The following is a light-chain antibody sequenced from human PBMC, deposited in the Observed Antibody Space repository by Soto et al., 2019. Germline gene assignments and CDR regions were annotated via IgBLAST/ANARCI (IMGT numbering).Light chain of an antibody. Sequence: EILLTQSPATLSLSPGERATLSCRASQSVSSSLAWYQQKPGQSPRLFIYDASNRATGFPARFSGSGSGTDFTLTFSCLQPEVFAVYYCQQRSNWPPPFGPGTKLYIK. CDR2: DAS. CDR1: QSVSSS. CDR3: QQRSNWPPP. V-gene: IGKV3-11*01. J-gene: IGKJ3*01.